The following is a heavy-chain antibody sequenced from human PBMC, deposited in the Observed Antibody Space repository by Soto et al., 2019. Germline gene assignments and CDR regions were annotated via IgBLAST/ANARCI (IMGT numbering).Heavy chain of an antibody. J-gene: IGHJ3*01. CDR3: TTDWGSGTHYARAFDV. CDR2: IRSNIDGATT. V-gene: IGHV3-15*01. Sequence: GGSLRLSCAASGFSFSDYTMNWFRQAPGKGLEWVGHIRSNIDGATTAYAAPVKGRFTISRDESKNTVDLQMNSLITEDTAVYYCTTDWGSGTHYARAFDVWGQGTMVT. D-gene: IGHD3-16*01. CDR1: GFSFSDYT.